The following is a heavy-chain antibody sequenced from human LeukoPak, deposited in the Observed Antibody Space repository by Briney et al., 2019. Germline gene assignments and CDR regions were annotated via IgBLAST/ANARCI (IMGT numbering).Heavy chain of an antibody. V-gene: IGHV3-23*01. CDR2: ISGSGGTT. Sequence: GGSLRLSCAASGFTFSSYAMSWVRQAPGKGLEWVSAISGSGGTTYYADSVKGRFTISRDNSKNTLSLQMNNLRVEDTAVYYCARGGGSENQYAPWYFDYWGQGALVTVSS. D-gene: IGHD3-10*01. CDR1: GFTFSSYA. J-gene: IGHJ4*02. CDR3: ARGGGSENQYAPWYFDY.